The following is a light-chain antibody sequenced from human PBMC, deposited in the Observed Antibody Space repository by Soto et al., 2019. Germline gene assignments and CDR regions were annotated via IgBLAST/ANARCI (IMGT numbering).Light chain of an antibody. CDR2: CND. Sequence: QSVLTQPPSASGTPGQRVTISCPGSSSNIGTNYVYWYKQLPGTAPKLLIYCNDQRPSGVPDRLSGSKSGTSASLAISGLRSEDEADYYCATRDNSLSRWVFGGGTKLTVL. J-gene: IGLJ3*02. CDR1: SSNIGTNY. V-gene: IGLV1-47*02. CDR3: ATRDNSLSRWV.